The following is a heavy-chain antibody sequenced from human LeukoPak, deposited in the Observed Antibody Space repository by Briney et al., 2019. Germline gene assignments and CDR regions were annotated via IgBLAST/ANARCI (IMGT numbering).Heavy chain of an antibody. CDR2: ISGGGST. CDR3: ASGGYNPPRLED. CDR1: GFTFSRYA. V-gene: IGHV3-23*01. D-gene: IGHD1-14*01. Sequence: GGSLRLSCAASGFTFSRYAMNWVLQAPGKGLEWVTGISGGGSTYYADSVKGRFTISRDNSKNTLYVQLNSLRGEDTAVYYCASGGYNPPRLEDWGQGTLVTVS. J-gene: IGHJ4*02.